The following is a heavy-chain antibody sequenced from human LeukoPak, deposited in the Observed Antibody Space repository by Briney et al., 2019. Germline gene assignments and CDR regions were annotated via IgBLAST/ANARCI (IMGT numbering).Heavy chain of an antibody. Sequence: PSETLSLTCTVSGASISSSSYYWGWIRQPPGKGLEWIGSIYYSGSTYYTPSLKSRVTISVDTSKNQFSLKLNSVTAADTTVYYCARHGDSSGWCGPYYFDYWGQGTLVTVSS. J-gene: IGHJ4*02. CDR1: GASISSSSYY. D-gene: IGHD6-19*01. CDR3: ARHGDSSGWCGPYYFDY. V-gene: IGHV4-39*01. CDR2: IYYSGST.